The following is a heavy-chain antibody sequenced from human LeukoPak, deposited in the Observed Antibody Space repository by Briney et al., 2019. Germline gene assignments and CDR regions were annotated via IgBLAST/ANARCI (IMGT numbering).Heavy chain of an antibody. Sequence: PGGSLRLSCAASGFTFSNYWMHWVRQAPGKGLVWVSRINSDGSRTTYADSVKGRFTISRDNAKNTLYLQMNSLRAEDTALYYCAREVYDSSGYSLGGLPGAFDIWGQGTMVTVSS. CDR1: GFTFSNYW. V-gene: IGHV3-74*01. D-gene: IGHD3-22*01. CDR2: INSDGSRT. J-gene: IGHJ3*02. CDR3: AREVYDSSGYSLGGLPGAFDI.